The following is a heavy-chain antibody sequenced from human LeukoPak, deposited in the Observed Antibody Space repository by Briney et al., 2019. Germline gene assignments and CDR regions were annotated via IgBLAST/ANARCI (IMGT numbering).Heavy chain of an antibody. CDR2: ISYSGST. CDR1: GGSISSSSYY. J-gene: IGHJ6*03. D-gene: IGHD5-24*01. V-gene: IGHV4-39*07. Sequence: SETLSLTCTVSGGSISSSSYYWGWIRQPPGKGLEWIGSISYSGSTYYDPSLKGRVTISVDTSKNQFSLQLRSVTAADTAMYYCARTLDGYNLILNYYYMDVWGKGTTVTVSS. CDR3: ARTLDGYNLILNYYYMDV.